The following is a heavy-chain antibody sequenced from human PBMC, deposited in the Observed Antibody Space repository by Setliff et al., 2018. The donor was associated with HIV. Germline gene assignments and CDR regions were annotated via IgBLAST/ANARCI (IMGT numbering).Heavy chain of an antibody. CDR2: TSYDGRNK. CDR1: GLTFSRSA. V-gene: IGHV3-30*07. D-gene: IGHD5-18*01. CDR3: AKDAGSYSYVHEYFQH. Sequence: GGSLRLSCAASGLTFSRSAMHWVRQAPGKGLEWVAVTSYDGRNKYYADSVKGRFTISRDNSKNTLYLQMNSLRAEDTAVYYCAKDAGSYSYVHEYFQHWGQGTLVTVSS. J-gene: IGHJ1*01.